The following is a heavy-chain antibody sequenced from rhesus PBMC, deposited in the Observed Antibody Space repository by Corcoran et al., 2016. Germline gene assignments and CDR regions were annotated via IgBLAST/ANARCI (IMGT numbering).Heavy chain of an antibody. Sequence: EVQLVQSGAEVKRPGESMKISCKTSGYSFTSYWISWVGERPGKGLEWMGALSPSDSDTRYPPSCQGQVPISADKSISTAYLQWSRLKASDTATYYCAKLAWDWYFDLWGPGTPITISS. CDR3: AKLAWDWYFDL. CDR1: GYSFTSYW. J-gene: IGHJ2*01. CDR2: LSPSDSDT. V-gene: IGHV5-20*01. D-gene: IGHD1-38*01.